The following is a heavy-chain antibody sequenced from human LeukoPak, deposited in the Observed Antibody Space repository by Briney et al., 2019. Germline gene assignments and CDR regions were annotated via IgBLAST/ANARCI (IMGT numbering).Heavy chain of an antibody. Sequence: GGSLRLSCAASGFTFSSYGMHWVRQAPGKGLEWVAVTSYDGSNKYYADSVKGRFTISRDNSKNTLYLQMNSLRAEDTAVYYCAKDHRYCRSGQCPDFDYWGQGILVNGFS. D-gene: IGHD2-2*01. CDR3: AKDHRYCRSGQCPDFDY. V-gene: IGHV3-30*18. J-gene: IGHJ4*02. CDR2: TSYDGSNK. CDR1: GFTFSSYG.